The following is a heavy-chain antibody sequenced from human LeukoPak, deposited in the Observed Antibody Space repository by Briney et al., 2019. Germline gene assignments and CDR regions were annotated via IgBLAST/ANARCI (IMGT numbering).Heavy chain of an antibody. D-gene: IGHD3-16*02. J-gene: IGHJ2*01. CDR2: ISYDGSNK. V-gene: IGHV3-30*04. CDR3: ARDSYDYVWGSYRYNWYFDF. Sequence: GGSLRLSCAASGFTFSSYAMHWVRQAPGKGLEWVAVISYDGSNKYYADSVKGRFTISRDNSKNTLYLQMNSLRAEDTAVYYCARDSYDYVWGSYRYNWYFDFWGRGTLVTVSS. CDR1: GFTFSSYA.